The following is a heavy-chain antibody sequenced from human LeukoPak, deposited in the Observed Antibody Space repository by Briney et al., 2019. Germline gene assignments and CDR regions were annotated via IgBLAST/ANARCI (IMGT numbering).Heavy chain of an antibody. D-gene: IGHD3-16*01. Sequence: GGSLRLSCAASGFSFNSDWMDWVRQAPGKGLEWVANIKHDESEKNYLDSVKGRFTISRDNAQNSLYLQMNSLRAEDTAVYYCAREELGSSLGFDPWGQGTLVTVSS. J-gene: IGHJ5*02. CDR1: GFSFNSDW. V-gene: IGHV3-7*01. CDR3: AREELGSSLGFDP. CDR2: IKHDESEK.